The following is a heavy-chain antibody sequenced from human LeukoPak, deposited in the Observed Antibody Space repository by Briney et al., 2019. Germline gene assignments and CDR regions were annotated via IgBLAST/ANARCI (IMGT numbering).Heavy chain of an antibody. J-gene: IGHJ4*02. V-gene: IGHV3-30-3*02. Sequence: PGGSLRLSCAASGFTFCSYSMHWVRQAPGKGLEWVAVISFDGRNKYYADFVKGRCTISRDNSKNTLYLQMNSLRAEDTAVYYCAKNGAVADPSDYWGQGTLVTVSS. CDR2: ISFDGRNK. CDR3: AKNGAVADPSDY. D-gene: IGHD6-19*01. CDR1: GFTFCSYS.